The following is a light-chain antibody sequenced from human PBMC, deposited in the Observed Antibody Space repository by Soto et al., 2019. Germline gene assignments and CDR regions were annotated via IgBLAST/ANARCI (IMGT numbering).Light chain of an antibody. Sequence: IQLTQSPSSLSSSVGDRVTVTCRASQGINTFLAWYQQKAGKAPTLMIYADSTLQSGVPSRLSGSGSGTDFTITISSLQSEDFATYYCQQLNSYPITFGQVTRLAIK. CDR1: QGINTF. CDR2: ADS. V-gene: IGKV1-9*01. CDR3: QQLNSYPIT. J-gene: IGKJ5*01.